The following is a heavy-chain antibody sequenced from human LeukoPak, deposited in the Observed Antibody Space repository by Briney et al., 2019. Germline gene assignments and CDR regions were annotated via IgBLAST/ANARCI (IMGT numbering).Heavy chain of an antibody. D-gene: IGHD6-13*01. CDR3: ARYDSSSQMGALDI. J-gene: IGHJ3*02. Sequence: SETLSLTCSVSGDSISTSYYWAWVRRSPGKGLEWIGSIYHSGATDYNPSLKSRLTMSVDTSKNQFSLKLTSVTAADTAVYYCARYDSSSQMGALDIWGQGTMVTVSS. CDR1: GDSISTSYY. V-gene: IGHV4-38-2*02. CDR2: IYHSGAT.